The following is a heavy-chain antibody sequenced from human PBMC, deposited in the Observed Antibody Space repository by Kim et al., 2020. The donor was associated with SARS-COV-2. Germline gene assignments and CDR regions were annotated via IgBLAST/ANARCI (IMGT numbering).Heavy chain of an antibody. Sequence: GGSLRLSCAASGFTFSSYAMHWVRQAPGKGLEWVSAIGNAGDTNYSGSVKGRLIISRENATNNSLYLLISIRAAETAVYYCATGSRCWY. CDR2: IGNAGDT. D-gene: IGHD2-15*01. J-gene: IGHJ2*01. V-gene: IGHV3-13*01. CDR1: GFTFSSYA. CDR3: ATGSRCWY.